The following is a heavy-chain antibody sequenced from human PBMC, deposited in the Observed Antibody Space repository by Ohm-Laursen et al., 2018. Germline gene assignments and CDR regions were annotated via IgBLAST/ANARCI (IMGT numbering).Heavy chain of an antibody. CDR3: ANPPLSGDYYYDMDV. V-gene: IGHV3-23*01. J-gene: IGHJ6*02. CDR1: GFSLSSYV. Sequence: SLRLSCAASGFSLSSYVMSWDRQAPGKGLAWVSAMSGSGGSTYYADSVQGRFTISRDNSKNTLFLQMKSLRAEDTAVYYCANPPLSGDYYYDMDVWGQWTTVTVSS. CDR2: MSGSGGST. D-gene: IGHD5/OR15-5a*01.